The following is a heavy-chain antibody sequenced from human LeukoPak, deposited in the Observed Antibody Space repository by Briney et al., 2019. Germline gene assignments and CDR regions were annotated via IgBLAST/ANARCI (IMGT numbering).Heavy chain of an antibody. D-gene: IGHD3-22*01. CDR3: ATHYYDSSGYPQGFDY. V-gene: IGHV1-8*03. Sequence: ASVKVSCKASGYTFTSYDINWVRQATGQGLEWMGWMNPNSGNTGYAQKFQGRVTITRNTSISTAYMELSSLRSEDTAVYYCATHYYDSSGYPQGFDYWGQGTLVTVSS. J-gene: IGHJ4*02. CDR2: MNPNSGNT. CDR1: GYTFTSYD.